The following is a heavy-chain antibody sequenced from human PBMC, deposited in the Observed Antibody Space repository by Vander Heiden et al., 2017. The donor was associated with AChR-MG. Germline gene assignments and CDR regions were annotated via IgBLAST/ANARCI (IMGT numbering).Heavy chain of an antibody. CDR2: INPSSGGT. V-gene: IGHV1-2*06. D-gene: IGHD3-9*01. Sequence: QVQLAQSGAEVTKHGAAVKVSCKATGYIRPASDQYWVRQAPGRGFEWMGRINPSSGGTTHAQNCLGRVTMTRDTSISTVYLELSRLTCAETAVYYCARGEHYESVTGYRQDPDYWGQGTQVTVSS. CDR3: ARGEHYESVTGYRQDPDY. CDR1: GYIRPASD. J-gene: IGHJ4*02.